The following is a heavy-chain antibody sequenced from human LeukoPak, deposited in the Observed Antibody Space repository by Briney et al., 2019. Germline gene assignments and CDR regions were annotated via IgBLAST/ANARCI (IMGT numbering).Heavy chain of an antibody. D-gene: IGHD6-19*01. CDR2: TYYRSKWYN. V-gene: IGHV6-1*01. Sequence: SQTLSLTCGIYGDSVSSNSAAWHWIRQSPSRGLEWLGTTYYRSKWYNAYAVSVKSRITINPDTAKNQCSLQLNSVIPEDTAVYYCTRGSSDYYFDSWGQGTLVTVSS. CDR3: TRGSSDYYFDS. CDR1: GDSVSSNSAA. J-gene: IGHJ4*02.